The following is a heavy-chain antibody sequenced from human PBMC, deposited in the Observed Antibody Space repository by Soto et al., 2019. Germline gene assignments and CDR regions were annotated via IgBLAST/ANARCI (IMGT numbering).Heavy chain of an antibody. CDR1: GGTFGSYP. V-gene: IGHV1-69*13. CDR2: IIPMFDIV. D-gene: IGHD6-6*01. CDR3: AREADHEYFEC. J-gene: IGHJ4*02. Sequence: GASVKVSCKASGGTFGSYPISWVRQAPGQGLEWIGGIIPMFDIVHFAQKFQGRVTIIADEFTDTSYMELSSLRSEDTAVYYCAREADHEYFECWGQGTLVTVT.